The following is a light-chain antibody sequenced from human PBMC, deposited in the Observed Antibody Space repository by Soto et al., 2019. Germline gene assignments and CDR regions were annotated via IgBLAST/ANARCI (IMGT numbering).Light chain of an antibody. Sequence: EILFTQYPATLSLSPGERATLSCRASQSVSSYLAWYQQKPGQAPSLLIYDASNRATGIPARFSGSGSGTDFTLTISSLEPEDFAVYYCQQRSNWPRVTFGGGTKVEIK. CDR3: QQRSNWPRVT. CDR1: QSVSSY. J-gene: IGKJ4*01. CDR2: DAS. V-gene: IGKV3-11*01.